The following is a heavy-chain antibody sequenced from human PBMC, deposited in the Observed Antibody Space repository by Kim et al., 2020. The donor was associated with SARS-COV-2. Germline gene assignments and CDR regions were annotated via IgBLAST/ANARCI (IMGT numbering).Heavy chain of an antibody. CDR1: GYTFTGYY. Sequence: ASVKVSCKASGYTFTGYYMHWVRQAPGQGLEWMGWINPNSGGTNYAQKFQGRVTMTRDTSISTAYMELSRLRSDDTAVYYCARDLRASLGYCSSTSCYPRHYYYYGMDVWGQGTTVTVSS. J-gene: IGHJ6*02. V-gene: IGHV1-2*02. CDR3: ARDLRASLGYCSSTSCYPRHYYYYGMDV. D-gene: IGHD2-2*03. CDR2: INPNSGGT.